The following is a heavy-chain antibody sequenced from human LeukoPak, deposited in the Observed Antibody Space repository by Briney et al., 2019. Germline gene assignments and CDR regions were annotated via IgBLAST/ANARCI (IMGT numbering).Heavy chain of an antibody. D-gene: IGHD7-27*01. CDR2: IKDDGSEK. V-gene: IGHV3-7*01. Sequence: GGSLRLSCAASGLNFRKSRMTWVRQAPGRGLEWVANIKDDGSEKCYVDSVKGRFTISRDNAKNSLYLQMNSLSAEDTAVYFCTNWGDTWGLDFWGQGILVSVSS. J-gene: IGHJ4*02. CDR3: TNWGDTWGLDF. CDR1: GLNFRKSR.